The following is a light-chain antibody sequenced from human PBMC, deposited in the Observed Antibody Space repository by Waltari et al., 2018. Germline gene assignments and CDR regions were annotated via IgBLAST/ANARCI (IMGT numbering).Light chain of an antibody. CDR3: QQYNSYPIT. Sequence: DIQMTQSPSTLSASVGARVPITCRASQSISSWLAWYQQKPGKAPKLLIYKASSLESGVPSRFSGSGSGTEFTLTISSLQPDDFATYYCQQYNSYPITFGQGTRLEIK. V-gene: IGKV1-5*03. CDR2: KAS. CDR1: QSISSW. J-gene: IGKJ5*01.